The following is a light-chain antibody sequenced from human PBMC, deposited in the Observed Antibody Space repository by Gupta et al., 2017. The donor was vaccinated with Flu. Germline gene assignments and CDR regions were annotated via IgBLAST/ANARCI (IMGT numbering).Light chain of an antibody. CDR2: LGS. CDR1: QSLLHSNGYNY. V-gene: IGKV2-28*01. CDR3: MQALQTPPT. J-gene: IGKJ1*01. Sequence: DIVMTQPPLSLPVTPGETDSISCRSSQSLLHSNGYNYLDWYLQKPGQSPQLLIYLGSTRASGVPYRFSGSGSGTDFTLTISRVEADDFGAYYCMQALQTPPTFGQGTKVEIK.